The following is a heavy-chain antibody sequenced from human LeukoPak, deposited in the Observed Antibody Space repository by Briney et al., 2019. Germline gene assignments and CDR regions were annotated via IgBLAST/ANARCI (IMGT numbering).Heavy chain of an antibody. CDR3: ARENCGDYQTDNWFDP. V-gene: IGHV4-30-4*01. Sequence: PSQTLSLTCTVSGGSISSGDYYWSWIRQPPGKGLEWIGYIYYSGSTYYNPSLKSRVTISVDTSKNQFSLKLSSVTAADTAVYYCARENCGDYQTDNWFDPWGQGTLVTVS. D-gene: IGHD4-17*01. J-gene: IGHJ5*02. CDR1: GGSISSGDYY. CDR2: IYYSGST.